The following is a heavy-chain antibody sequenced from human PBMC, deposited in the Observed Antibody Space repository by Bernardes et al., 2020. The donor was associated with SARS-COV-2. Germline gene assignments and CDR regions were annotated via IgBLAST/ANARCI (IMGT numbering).Heavy chain of an antibody. CDR2: ISSSSSYT. V-gene: IGHV3-11*06. CDR3: ARDSGITMVRGVIITGYYGMDV. J-gene: IGHJ6*02. D-gene: IGHD3-10*01. CDR1: GFTFSDYY. Sequence: GGSLRLSCAASGFTFSDYYMSWIRQAPGEGLEWVSYISSSSSYTNYADSVKGRFTISRDNAKNSLYLQMNSLRAEDTAVYYCARDSGITMVRGVIITGYYGMDVWGQGTTVTVSS.